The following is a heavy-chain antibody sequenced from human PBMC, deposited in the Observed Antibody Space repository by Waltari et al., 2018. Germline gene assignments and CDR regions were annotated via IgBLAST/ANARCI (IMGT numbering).Heavy chain of an antibody. CDR1: GGSFHFYY. CDR2: ITHRGST. V-gene: IGHV4-34*01. J-gene: IGHJ4*02. D-gene: IGHD2-21*01. Sequence: QVLLQQWGAGLLKPSETLSLTCAVYGGSFHFYYWSWIRQPPGEGLEWIGEITHRGSTNYNPSLKSRVSISVDTPNNQFSLKLTSVTAADTAAYYCARRGYCGIDCYSNYFDFWGQGTLVTVSS. CDR3: ARRGYCGIDCYSNYFDF.